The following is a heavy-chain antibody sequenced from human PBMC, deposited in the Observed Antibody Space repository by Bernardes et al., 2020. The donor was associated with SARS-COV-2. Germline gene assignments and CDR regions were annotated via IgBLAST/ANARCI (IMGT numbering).Heavy chain of an antibody. CDR1: GYTFTSYD. Sequence: ASVEVSCKASGYTFTSYDINWVRQATGQGLEWMGWMNPNSGNTGYAQKFQGRVTMTRNTSISTAYMELSSLRSEDTAVYYCARGQRVVVAAWIYWGQGTLVTVSS. V-gene: IGHV1-8*01. CDR3: ARGQRVVVAAWIY. CDR2: MNPNSGNT. J-gene: IGHJ4*02. D-gene: IGHD2-15*01.